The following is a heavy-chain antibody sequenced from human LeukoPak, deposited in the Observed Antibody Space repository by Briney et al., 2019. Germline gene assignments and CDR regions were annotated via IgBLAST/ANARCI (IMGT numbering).Heavy chain of an antibody. CDR3: ARAYGSSGLGYFDL. CDR1: GGSISSYY. V-gene: IGHV4-59*01. Sequence: PSETLSLTCTVSGGSISSYYWSWIRQPPGKGLEWIGYIYYSGSTNYSPSLKSRLTISVDTSKNQFSLKLSSVTAADTAVYYCARAYGSSGLGYFDLWGRGTLVTVSS. D-gene: IGHD6-13*01. J-gene: IGHJ2*01. CDR2: IYYSGST.